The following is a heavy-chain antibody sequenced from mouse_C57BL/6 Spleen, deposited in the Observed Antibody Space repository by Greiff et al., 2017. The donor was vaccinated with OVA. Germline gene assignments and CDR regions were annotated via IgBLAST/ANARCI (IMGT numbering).Heavy chain of an antibody. CDR1: GYTFTSYT. J-gene: IGHJ1*03. D-gene: IGHD1-1*01. V-gene: IGHV1-4*01. CDR2: INPSSGYT. CDR3: ARSTTVGYFDV. Sequence: QVHVKQSGAELARPGASVKMSCKASGYTFTSYTMHWVKQRPGQGLEWIGYINPSSGYTKYNQKFKDKATLTADKSSSTAYMQLSSLTSEDSAVYYCARSTTVGYFDVWGTGTTVTVSS.